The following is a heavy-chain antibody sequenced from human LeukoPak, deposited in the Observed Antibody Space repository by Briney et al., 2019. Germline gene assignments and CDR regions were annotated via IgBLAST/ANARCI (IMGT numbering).Heavy chain of an antibody. V-gene: IGHV3-48*01. CDR3: AKGSRGSCRGAYCYSFDN. D-gene: IGHD2-21*02. CDR1: GFTFSSYS. J-gene: IGHJ4*02. CDR2: ISSSSSTI. Sequence: GGSLRLSCAASGFTFSSYSMNWVRQAPGKGLEWVSYISSSSSTIYYADSVKGRFTISRDNAKNSLYLQMNRLRVEDTAVYYCAKGSRGSCRGAYCYSFDNWGQGAVVTVSS.